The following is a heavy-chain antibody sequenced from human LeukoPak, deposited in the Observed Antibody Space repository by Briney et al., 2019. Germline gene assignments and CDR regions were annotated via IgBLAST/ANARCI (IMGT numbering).Heavy chain of an antibody. Sequence: GGSLRLSCAASGFTFRSYGMSWVRQAPGKGLEWVSAIAGSGATTNYADSVKGRFTISRDNSKSTLFLQMNSLRVEDTAVYYCAKGSGNWGTNFDYWGQGSLVTVSS. V-gene: IGHV3-23*01. CDR2: IAGSGATT. CDR1: GFTFRSYG. CDR3: AKGSGNWGTNFDY. J-gene: IGHJ4*02. D-gene: IGHD7-27*01.